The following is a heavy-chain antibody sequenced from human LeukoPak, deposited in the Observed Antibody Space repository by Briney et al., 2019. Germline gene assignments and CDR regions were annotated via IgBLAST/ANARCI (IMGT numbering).Heavy chain of an antibody. D-gene: IGHD2-15*01. Sequence: PSETLSLTRTVSGGSISSYFWSWIRRPPGKGLEWIGYIYYSGSTNYNPSLKSRVTISVDTSKNQFSLKLSSVTAADTAVYYCARQGSYCRGGSCYFHYGMDVWGQGTTVTVSS. CDR3: ARQGSYCRGGSCYFHYGMDV. V-gene: IGHV4-59*08. J-gene: IGHJ6*02. CDR1: GGSISSYF. CDR2: IYYSGST.